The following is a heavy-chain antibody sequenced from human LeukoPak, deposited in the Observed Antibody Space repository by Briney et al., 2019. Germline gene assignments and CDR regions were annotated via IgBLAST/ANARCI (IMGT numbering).Heavy chain of an antibody. V-gene: IGHV1-2*02. CDR2: INPNSGGT. J-gene: IGHJ4*02. CDR1: GYTFTGYY. D-gene: IGHD3-3*01. Sequence: ASVKVSCKASGYTFTGYYMHWVRQAPGQGLERMGWINPNSGGTNYAQKFQGRVTMTRDTSISTAYMELSRLRSDDTAVYYCARKGYDFWSGYTLDYWGQGTLVTVSS. CDR3: ARKGYDFWSGYTLDY.